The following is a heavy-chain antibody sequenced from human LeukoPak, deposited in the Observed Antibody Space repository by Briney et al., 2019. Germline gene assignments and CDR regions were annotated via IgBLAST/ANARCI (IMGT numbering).Heavy chain of an antibody. CDR1: GGSIGSNSYF. V-gene: IGHV4-61*05. J-gene: IGHJ3*02. Sequence: PSETLSLTCTVSGGSIGSNSYFWGWIRQPPGKGLEWIGYIYYSGSTNYNPSLKSRVTISVDTSKNQFSLKLSSVTAADTAVYYCASGRDGYNDAFDIWGQGAMVTVSS. CDR2: IYYSGST. D-gene: IGHD5-24*01. CDR3: ASGRDGYNDAFDI.